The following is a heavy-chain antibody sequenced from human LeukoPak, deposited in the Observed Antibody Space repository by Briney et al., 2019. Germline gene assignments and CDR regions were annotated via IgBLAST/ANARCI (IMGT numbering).Heavy chain of an antibody. CDR2: IYYSGST. J-gene: IGHJ5*02. V-gene: IGHV4-31*03. D-gene: IGHD3-22*01. CDR3: AGYFESWFDP. CDR1: GGSISSGGYY. Sequence: PSETLSLTCTVSGGSISSGGYYWSWIRQHPGKGLEWIGYIYYSGSTYYNPSLKSRVTISVDTSKNQFSLKLSSVTAADTAVYYCAGYFESWFDPWGRGTLVTVSS.